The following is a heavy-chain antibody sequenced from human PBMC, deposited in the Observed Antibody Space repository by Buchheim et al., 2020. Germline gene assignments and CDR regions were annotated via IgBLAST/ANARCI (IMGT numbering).Heavy chain of an antibody. V-gene: IGHV3-33*06. Sequence: QVQLVESGGGVVQPGRSLRLSCAASGFTFSNYGMHWVRQAPGKGLEWVAVIWYDGSNKYYADSVKGRFTISRDNSKNTLYLQMNSLRAEDTAVYYCAKEHDFWSGYYTTENFYYYYGMDVWGQGTT. CDR2: IWYDGSNK. CDR1: GFTFSNYG. CDR3: AKEHDFWSGYYTTENFYYYYGMDV. D-gene: IGHD3-3*01. J-gene: IGHJ6*02.